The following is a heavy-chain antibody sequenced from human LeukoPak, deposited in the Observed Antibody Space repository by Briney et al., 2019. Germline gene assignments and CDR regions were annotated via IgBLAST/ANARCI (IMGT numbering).Heavy chain of an antibody. D-gene: IGHD3-22*01. J-gene: IGHJ4*02. CDR1: GYSFTSYW. CDR3: ARHLYFDSSGYYYDY. CDR2: IYPDGSNT. V-gene: IGHV5-51*01. Sequence: GESLKISCKGSGYSFTSYWICWVRPMPGKSVVWMGIIYPDGSNTKYSQSFQGQVTISADKSTSTAYLQRSSLKAADTAMYYCARHLYFDSSGYYYDYWGQGTLVTVSS.